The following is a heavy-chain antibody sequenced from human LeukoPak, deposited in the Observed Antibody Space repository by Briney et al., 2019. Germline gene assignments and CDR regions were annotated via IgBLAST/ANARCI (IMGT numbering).Heavy chain of an antibody. Sequence: ASVKVSCKASGGTFSSYAISWVRQAPGQGLEWMGGIIPIFGTANYAQKFQGRVTITADESTSTAYMELRSLRSDDTAVYYCASGSVGGVGGDYWGQGTLVTVSS. CDR1: GGTFSSYA. CDR3: ASGSVGGVGGDY. D-gene: IGHD1-26*01. V-gene: IGHV1-69*13. J-gene: IGHJ4*02. CDR2: IIPIFGTA.